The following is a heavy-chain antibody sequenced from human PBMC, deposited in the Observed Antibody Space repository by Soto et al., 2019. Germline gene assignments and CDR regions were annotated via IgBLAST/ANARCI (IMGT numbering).Heavy chain of an antibody. J-gene: IGHJ6*02. CDR3: VRDPAGHGMDV. D-gene: IGHD3-10*01. CDR1: GFTFSSYG. Sequence: GXSLRLSCAAAGFTFSSYGMHWVIQAPGKGLEWVAVISYDGSNKYYADSVKGRFTISRENAKNSLYLQMRSLRAGDTAVYYCVRDPAGHGMDVWGQGTTVTVSS. CDR2: ISYDGSNK. V-gene: IGHV3-30*03.